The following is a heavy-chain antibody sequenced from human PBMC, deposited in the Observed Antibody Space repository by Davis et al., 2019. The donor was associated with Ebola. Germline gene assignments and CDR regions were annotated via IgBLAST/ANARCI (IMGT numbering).Heavy chain of an antibody. V-gene: IGHV1-18*01. D-gene: IGHD1-26*01. Sequence: ASVKVSCKASGYTFNSYGFTWVRQAPGQGLEWMGWISAYNGNTNYAQKFQGRVAMTTDTSTSTAYMELRSLRSDDTAVYYCARDAARIGAAYWGQGTLVTVSS. J-gene: IGHJ4*02. CDR1: GYTFNSYG. CDR3: ARDAARIGAAY. CDR2: ISAYNGNT.